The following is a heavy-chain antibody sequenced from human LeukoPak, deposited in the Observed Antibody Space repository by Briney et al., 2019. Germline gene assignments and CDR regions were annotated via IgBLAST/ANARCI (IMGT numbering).Heavy chain of an antibody. V-gene: IGHV4-39*07. J-gene: IGHJ5*02. CDR1: GGSISSSSYY. Sequence: SETLSLTCTVSGGSISSSSYYWGWIRQPPGKGLEWIGSIYYSGSTYYNPSLKSRVTISVDTSKNQFSLKLSSVTAADTAVYYCGISQGINKVDNWYDPWGQGTLVTVCS. D-gene: IGHD2/OR15-2a*01. CDR3: GISQGINKVDNWYDP. CDR2: IYYSGST.